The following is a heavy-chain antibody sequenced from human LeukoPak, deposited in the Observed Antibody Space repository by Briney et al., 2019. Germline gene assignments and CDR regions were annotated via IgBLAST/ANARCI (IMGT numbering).Heavy chain of an antibody. V-gene: IGHV4-59*01. CDR2: IYYSGST. Sequence: SETLSLSCTVSGGSISSYYWSWIRQPPGQGLEWIGYIYYSGSTNYNPSLKSRVTISVDTSKNQFSLKLSSVTAADTAVYYCARELRYYYYYMDVWGKGTTVTVSS. CDR3: ARELRYYYYYMDV. J-gene: IGHJ6*03. CDR1: GGSISSYY.